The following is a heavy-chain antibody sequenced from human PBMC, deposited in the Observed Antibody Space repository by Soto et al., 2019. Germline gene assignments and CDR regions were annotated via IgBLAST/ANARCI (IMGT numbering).Heavy chain of an antibody. Sequence: QVQLQESGPGLVKPSETLSLTCTVSGGSISSYYWSWIRQPPGKGLEWIGYIYYSGSTNYYPSLKSRVTRSVNTAKSQFSLQLSSVTAADTAVYYCARRYGSAFDIWGQGTVVTVSS. V-gene: IGHV4-59*01. CDR3: ARRYGSAFDI. D-gene: IGHD4-17*01. J-gene: IGHJ3*02. CDR2: IYYSGST. CDR1: GGSISSYY.